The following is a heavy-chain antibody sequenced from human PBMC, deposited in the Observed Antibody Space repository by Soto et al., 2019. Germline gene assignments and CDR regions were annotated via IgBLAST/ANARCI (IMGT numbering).Heavy chain of an antibody. CDR2: ISYDGSNK. CDR1: GFTFSHYG. V-gene: IGHV3-30*03. J-gene: IGHJ4*02. Sequence: QVQLVESGGGVVQPGRSLRLSCAASGFTFSHYGIHWVRQAPGKGLEWLAVISYDGSNKHYADSVKGQITVSKDNSKNALYLQMNNLRAEDTAVFFCARYNGKYQGAIDYWGQGTLVTVSS. CDR3: ARYNGKYQGAIDY. D-gene: IGHD2-2*01.